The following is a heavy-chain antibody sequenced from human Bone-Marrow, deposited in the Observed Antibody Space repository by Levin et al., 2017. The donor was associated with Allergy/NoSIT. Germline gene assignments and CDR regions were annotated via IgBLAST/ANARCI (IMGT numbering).Heavy chain of an antibody. J-gene: IGHJ4*02. D-gene: IGHD2-15*01. CDR3: AKDGLRYCSGGSCYFDY. CDR1: GFTFSSYG. CDR2: ISYDGSNK. V-gene: IGHV3-30*18. Sequence: GGSLRLSCAASGFTFSSYGMHWVRQAPGKGLEWVAVISYDGSNKYYADSVKGRFTISRDNSKNTLYLQMNSLRAEDTAVYYCAKDGLRYCSGGSCYFDYWGQGTLVTVSS.